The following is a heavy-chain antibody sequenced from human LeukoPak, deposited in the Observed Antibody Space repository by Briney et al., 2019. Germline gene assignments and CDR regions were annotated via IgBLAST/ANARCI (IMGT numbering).Heavy chain of an antibody. CDR3: AREGGIAAALDY. CDR1: GFTFSSYW. CDR2: INTDGSST. Sequence: GGSLRLSCAASGFTFSSYWMHWVRQAPGKGLVWVSRINTDGSSTSYADSVKGRFTISRDNAKNTLYLQMNSLRAEDTAVYYCAREGGIAAALDYWGQGTLVTVSS. V-gene: IGHV3-74*01. D-gene: IGHD6-13*01. J-gene: IGHJ4*02.